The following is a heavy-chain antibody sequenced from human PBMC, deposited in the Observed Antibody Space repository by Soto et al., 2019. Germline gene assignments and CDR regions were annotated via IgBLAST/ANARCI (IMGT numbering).Heavy chain of an antibody. CDR1: GFTFSSYA. Sequence: GGSLRLSCAASGFTFSSYAMSWVRQAPGKGLEWVSAISGSGGSTYYADSVKGRFTISRDNSKNTLYLQMNSLRAEDTAVYYCAKDDGPGEWELLPLDYWGQGTLVTVSS. CDR2: ISGSGGST. D-gene: IGHD1-26*01. CDR3: AKDDGPGEWELLPLDY. V-gene: IGHV3-23*01. J-gene: IGHJ4*02.